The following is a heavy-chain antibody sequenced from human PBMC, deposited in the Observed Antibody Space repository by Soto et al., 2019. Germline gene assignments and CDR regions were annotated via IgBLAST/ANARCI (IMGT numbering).Heavy chain of an antibody. V-gene: IGHV4-31*03. CDR1: GGSISSGGYY. D-gene: IGHD6-25*01. CDR3: ARSAAYYFDY. J-gene: IGHJ4*02. CDR2: IYYSGST. Sequence: SETLSLTCTVSGGSISSGGYYWSWIRQHPGKGLEWIGYIYYSGSTYYNPSLKSRVTISVDTSKNQFSLKLTSVTDADTGVYYCARSAAYYFDYWGQGTLVTV.